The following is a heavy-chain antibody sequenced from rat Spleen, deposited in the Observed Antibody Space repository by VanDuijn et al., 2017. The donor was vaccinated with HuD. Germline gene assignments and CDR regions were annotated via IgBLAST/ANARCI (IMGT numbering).Heavy chain of an antibody. CDR2: ITNAAGKV. Sequence: EVQLVESDGGLVRPGRSLKLSCAASGFIFSDHYVAWVRQAPTKGLEWVASITNAAGKVYYPDSVKGRFTISKDDAQNILYLQMNSPRSEDTATYYCTRGGYFRYWGQGVMVTVSS. CDR1: GFIFSDHY. CDR3: TRGGYFRY. J-gene: IGHJ2*01. V-gene: IGHV5-20*01. D-gene: IGHD2-5*01.